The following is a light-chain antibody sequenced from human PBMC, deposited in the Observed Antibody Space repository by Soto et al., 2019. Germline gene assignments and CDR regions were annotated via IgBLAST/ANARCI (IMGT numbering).Light chain of an antibody. Sequence: DIRMTQSPSTLSASVGDRVTITCRASQSISRWLALYQQKPGKAPKLLIYDASSLESGVPSRFSGSGSGTEFTLTISSLQPDDFATYYCQQYNRYFRTFGQGTKVEIK. V-gene: IGKV1-5*01. CDR3: QQYNRYFRT. CDR2: DAS. CDR1: QSISRW. J-gene: IGKJ1*01.